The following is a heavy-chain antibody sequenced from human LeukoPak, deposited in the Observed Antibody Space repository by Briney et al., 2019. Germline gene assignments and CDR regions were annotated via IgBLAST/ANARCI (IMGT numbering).Heavy chain of an antibody. CDR3: ARGNWGGPDYYYYMDV. Sequence: GGSLRLSCTASGFTFDDYAMHWVRQAPGKGLEWVSGISWNSGSIGYADSVKGRFTISRDNAKNSLYLQMNSLRAEDTAVYYCARGNWGGPDYYYYMDVWGKGTTVTVSS. V-gene: IGHV3-9*01. J-gene: IGHJ6*03. D-gene: IGHD3-16*01. CDR2: ISWNSGSI. CDR1: GFTFDDYA.